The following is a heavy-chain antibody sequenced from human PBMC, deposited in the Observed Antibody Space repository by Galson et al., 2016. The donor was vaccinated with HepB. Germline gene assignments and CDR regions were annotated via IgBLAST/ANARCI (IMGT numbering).Heavy chain of an antibody. CDR1: GFSLSHYG. V-gene: IGHV3-48*02. D-gene: IGHD2-21*01. J-gene: IGHJ4*02. CDR3: VREYYGRLEQ. CDR2: ISNTSPTT. Sequence: SLRLSCAVSGFSLSHYGMSWVRLAPGRGLEWISFISNTSPTTYYADSVRGRFTPSRDNAQNSLYLEMNSLRDEDTAVYFCVREYYGRLEQWGQGTLVTVSS.